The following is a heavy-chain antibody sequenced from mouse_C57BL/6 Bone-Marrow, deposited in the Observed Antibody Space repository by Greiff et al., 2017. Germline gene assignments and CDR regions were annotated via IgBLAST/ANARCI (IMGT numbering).Heavy chain of an antibody. V-gene: IGHV1-39*01. Sequence: VQLQQSGPELVKPGASVKISCKASGYSFTDYNMNWVKQSNGKSLEWIGVINPNYGTTSYNQKFKGKATLTVDQSSSNAYMQLNSLTSEDSAVYYCARTDYSNYYYAMDYWGQGTSVTVSS. CDR1: GYSFTDYN. CDR3: ARTDYSNYYYAMDY. D-gene: IGHD2-5*01. J-gene: IGHJ4*01. CDR2: INPNYGTT.